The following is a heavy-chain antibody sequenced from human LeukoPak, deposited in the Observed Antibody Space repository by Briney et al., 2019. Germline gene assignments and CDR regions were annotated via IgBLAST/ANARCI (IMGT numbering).Heavy chain of an antibody. CDR2: IYTSGST. J-gene: IGHJ4*02. Sequence: SETLSLTCTVSGGSISSYYWSWIRQPAGKGLEWIGRIYTSGSTNYNPSLKSRVTMSVDTSKNQFSLKLSSVTAADTAVYYCARENSSGWYVSFDYWGQGTLVTVSS. CDR1: GGSISSYY. CDR3: ARENSSGWYVSFDY. V-gene: IGHV4-4*07. D-gene: IGHD6-19*01.